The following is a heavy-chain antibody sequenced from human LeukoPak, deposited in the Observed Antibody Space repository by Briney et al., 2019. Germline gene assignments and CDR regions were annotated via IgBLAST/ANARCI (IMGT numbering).Heavy chain of an antibody. CDR1: GGSISSAAYY. D-gene: IGHD3-22*01. V-gene: IGHV4-61*08. Sequence: TSQTLSLTCTVSGGSISSAAYYWTWIRQHPGKGLEWIGYIYYSGISSYNPSLKSRLTISVDTSKNQFSLKLSSVTAADTAVYYCARGGYYYDSSGYWGAFDIWGQGTMVTVSS. CDR2: IYYSGIS. J-gene: IGHJ3*02. CDR3: ARGGYYYDSSGYWGAFDI.